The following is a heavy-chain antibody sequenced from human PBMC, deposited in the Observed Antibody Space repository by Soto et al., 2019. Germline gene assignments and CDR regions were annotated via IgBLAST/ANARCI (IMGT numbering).Heavy chain of an antibody. Sequence: APGMGLEWVSSISSSSSYIYYADSVKGRFTISRDNAKNSLYLQMNSLRAEDTAVYYCAREERIAARQGYYYYYGMDVWGQGTTVTVSS. CDR2: ISSSSSYI. D-gene: IGHD6-6*01. V-gene: IGHV3-21*01. J-gene: IGHJ6*02. CDR3: AREERIAARQGYYYYYGMDV.